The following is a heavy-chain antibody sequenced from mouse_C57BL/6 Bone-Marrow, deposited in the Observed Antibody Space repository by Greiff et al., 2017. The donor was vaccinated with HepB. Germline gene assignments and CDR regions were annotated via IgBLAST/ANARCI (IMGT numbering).Heavy chain of an antibody. CDR2: IDPENGDT. CDR3: VIYYYGSSYAMDY. D-gene: IGHD1-1*01. J-gene: IGHJ4*01. V-gene: IGHV14-4*01. Sequence: VQLQQSGAELVRPGASVKLSCTASGFNIKDDYMHWVQQRPEQGLEWIGWIDPENGDTEYASKFQGKATITADTSSNTAYLQLSSLTSEDTAVYYCVIYYYGSSYAMDYWGQGTSVTVSS. CDR1: GFNIKDDY.